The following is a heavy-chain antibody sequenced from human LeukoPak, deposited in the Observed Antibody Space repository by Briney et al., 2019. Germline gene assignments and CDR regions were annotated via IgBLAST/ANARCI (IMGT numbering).Heavy chain of an antibody. Sequence: SETLSLTCSVFGSSITNYCWNWIRQPPGKGLEWIGYNCDSDNTDYKPSLKSRVTISLDTSKNQFSLKLTSATAADTAVYYCARWHSHGRYFDYWGQGALVTVSS. CDR1: GSSITNYC. CDR2: NCDSDNT. CDR3: ARWHSHGRYFDY. D-gene: IGHD2-21*01. J-gene: IGHJ4*02. V-gene: IGHV4-59*01.